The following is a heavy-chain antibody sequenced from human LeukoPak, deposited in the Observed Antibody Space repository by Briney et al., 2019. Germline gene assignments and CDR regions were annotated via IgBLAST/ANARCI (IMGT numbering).Heavy chain of an antibody. CDR2: IKEDGRER. CDR3: TSGLFDY. V-gene: IGHV3-7*03. CDR1: GFTYTAHW. J-gene: IGHJ4*02. D-gene: IGHD3-22*01. Sequence: GGSLRLSCVGSGFTYTAHWMTWVRQAPGKGLEWVANIKEDGRERYYADSLKGRFAISRDNAKNSLYLQMNSLRVEDTAVYYCTSGLFDYWGQGTLVTVSS.